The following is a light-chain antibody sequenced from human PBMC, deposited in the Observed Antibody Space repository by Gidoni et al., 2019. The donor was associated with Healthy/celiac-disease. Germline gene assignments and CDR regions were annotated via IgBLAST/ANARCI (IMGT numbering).Light chain of an antibody. V-gene: IGKV3-15*01. CDR2: GAS. CDR1: QSVSSN. CDR3: QQYNNWPPWT. J-gene: IGKJ1*01. Sequence: EIVMTQSTATLSVSPGERATLSCRASQSVSSNLAWYQQKPGQAPRLLIYGASTRATGIPARFSGSVSGTEFTLTISRLQSEDFAVYYCQQYNNWPPWTFGQGTKVEIK.